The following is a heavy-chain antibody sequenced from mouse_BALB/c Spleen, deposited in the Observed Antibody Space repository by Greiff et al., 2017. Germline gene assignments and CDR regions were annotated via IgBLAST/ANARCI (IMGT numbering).Heavy chain of an antibody. CDR3: ARGLYYAY. CDR1: GFTFSSYA. J-gene: IGHJ3*01. Sequence: EVHLVESGGGLVKPGGSLKLSCAASGFTFSSYAMSWVRQTPEKRLEWVASISSGGSTYYPDSVKGRFTISRDNARNILYLQMSSLRSEDTAMYYCARGLYYAYWGQGTLVTVSA. V-gene: IGHV5-6-5*01. D-gene: IGHD1-1*01. CDR2: ISSGGST.